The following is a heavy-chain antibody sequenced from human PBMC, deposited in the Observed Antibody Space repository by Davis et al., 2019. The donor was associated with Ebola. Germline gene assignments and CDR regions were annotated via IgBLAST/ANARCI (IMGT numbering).Heavy chain of an antibody. J-gene: IGHJ4*02. CDR1: GDSISSRNW. D-gene: IGHD2-15*01. Sequence: SETLSLTCAVSGDSISSRNWWSWVRQSPGKGLEWIGEIYHGGITNYNPSLKSRVTMSVDTSKNQFSLKLSSVTAADTAVYFCARTDRVCTGGRCYSGNDFDYWGQGTLVTVSS. CDR3: ARTDRVCTGGRCYSGNDFDY. V-gene: IGHV4-4*02. CDR2: IYHGGIT.